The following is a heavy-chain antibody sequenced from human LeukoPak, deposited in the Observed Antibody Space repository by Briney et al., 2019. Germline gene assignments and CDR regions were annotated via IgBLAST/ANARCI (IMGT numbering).Heavy chain of an antibody. CDR1: GFTFSSYW. CDR2: IKQDGSEK. Sequence: GGSLRLSCAASGFTFSSYWMSWVRQAPGKGLEWVANIKQDGSEKYYVASVKGRFTISRDNAKNSLYLQMNSLRAEDTAVYYCARDLGYGSGSYFDYWGQGTLVTVSS. CDR3: ARDLGYGSGSYFDY. D-gene: IGHD3-10*01. V-gene: IGHV3-7*01. J-gene: IGHJ4*02.